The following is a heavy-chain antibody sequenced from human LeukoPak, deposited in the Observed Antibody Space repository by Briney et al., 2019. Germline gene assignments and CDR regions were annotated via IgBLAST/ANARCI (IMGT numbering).Heavy chain of an antibody. CDR1: GFTFSDYY. J-gene: IGHJ1*01. V-gene: IGHV3-11*01. CDR2: ISSSGSTT. D-gene: IGHD2-15*01. CDR3: AKDGSRAWDIGFQH. Sequence: GGSLRLSCAASGFTFSDYYMSWIRQAPGKGLEWVSYISSSGSTTYYADSVKGRFTISRDNSKNTLYLQMNSLRAEDTAVYYCAKDGSRAWDIGFQHWGQGTLVTVSS.